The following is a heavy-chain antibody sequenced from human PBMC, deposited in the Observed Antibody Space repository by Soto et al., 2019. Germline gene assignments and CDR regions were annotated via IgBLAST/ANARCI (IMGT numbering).Heavy chain of an antibody. D-gene: IGHD5-18*01. Sequence: QVQLVQSGAEVRKPGSSVKVSCKVSGDSFISYAISWVRQAPGQGLEWMGGIIPIFGRGNYAQRFQGRVGMTADESTRTGHMERSGLRSEDTAVYYCASDGSTVETAMVSQYYYGMDVWGQGTTVTVSS. V-gene: IGHV1-69*12. CDR2: IIPIFGRG. CDR1: GDSFISYA. CDR3: ASDGSTVETAMVSQYYYGMDV. J-gene: IGHJ6*02.